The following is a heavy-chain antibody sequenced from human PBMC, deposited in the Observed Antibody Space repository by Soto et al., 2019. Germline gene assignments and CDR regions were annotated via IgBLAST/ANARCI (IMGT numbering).Heavy chain of an antibody. Sequence: QVQLVQSGAEVKKPGSSVKVSCKASGGTFSSYAISWVRQAPGQGLEWMGGIIPIFGSANYAQKFQCRVTITADESTSTAYMELSRLRSEDTAVYYCARDRAPAATQGPYAFDIWGQGTMVTVSS. D-gene: IGHD2-15*01. V-gene: IGHV1-69*12. CDR1: GGTFSSYA. J-gene: IGHJ3*02. CDR2: IIPIFGSA. CDR3: ARDRAPAATQGPYAFDI.